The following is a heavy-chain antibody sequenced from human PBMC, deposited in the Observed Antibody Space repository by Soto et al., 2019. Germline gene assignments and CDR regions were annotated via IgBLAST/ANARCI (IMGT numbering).Heavy chain of an antibody. CDR3: AASEGSGSYYTDY. D-gene: IGHD3-10*01. J-gene: IGHJ4*02. V-gene: IGHV4-31*03. Sequence: QVQLQESGPGLVKPSQTLSLTCTVSGGSISSGGYYWSWIRQHPGKGLEWIGYIYYSGSTYYNPSLNSRVTRSVDTSKNQFSLKLSSVTAADTAVYYCAASEGSGSYYTDYWGQGTLVTVSS. CDR2: IYYSGST. CDR1: GGSISSGGYY.